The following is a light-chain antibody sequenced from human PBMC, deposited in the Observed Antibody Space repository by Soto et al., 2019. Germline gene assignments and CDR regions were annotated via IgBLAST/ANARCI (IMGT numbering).Light chain of an antibody. Sequence: DIQMTQSPSTLSASVGDSVTITCRASQSISSWLAWYQQKPGKAPKLLIFHASSLESGVPSRFSGSGSGTEFTLTISSLQPDDFATYYCQQYSSHTFGQGTNLEIK. V-gene: IGKV1-5*01. CDR2: HAS. J-gene: IGKJ2*01. CDR3: QQYSSHT. CDR1: QSISSW.